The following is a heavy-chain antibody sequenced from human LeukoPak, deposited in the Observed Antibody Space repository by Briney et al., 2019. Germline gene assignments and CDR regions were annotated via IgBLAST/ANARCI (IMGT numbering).Heavy chain of an antibody. Sequence: SVKVSCKASGGTFSSYAISWVRQAPGQGLEWMGGIIPIFGTANYAQKFQGRVTITADESTSTAYMELSSLRSEDTAVYYCARGAYDILTGYYKCLHYWGRGTLVTVSS. V-gene: IGHV1-69*13. J-gene: IGHJ4*02. D-gene: IGHD3-9*01. CDR2: IIPIFGTA. CDR1: GGTFSSYA. CDR3: ARGAYDILTGYYKCLHY.